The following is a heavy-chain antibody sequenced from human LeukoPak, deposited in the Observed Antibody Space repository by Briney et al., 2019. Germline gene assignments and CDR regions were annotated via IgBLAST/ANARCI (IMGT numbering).Heavy chain of an antibody. CDR3: ARGRLAAWYYYYYMDV. J-gene: IGHJ6*03. CDR2: INHSGST. CDR1: GGSFSGYC. Sequence: KPSETLSLTCAVYGGSFSGYCWSWIRQPPGKGLEWIGEINHSGSTNYNPSLKSRVTISVDTSKNQFSLKLSSVTAADTAVYYCARGRLAAWYYYYYMDVWGKGTTVTVSS. D-gene: IGHD6-19*01. V-gene: IGHV4-34*01.